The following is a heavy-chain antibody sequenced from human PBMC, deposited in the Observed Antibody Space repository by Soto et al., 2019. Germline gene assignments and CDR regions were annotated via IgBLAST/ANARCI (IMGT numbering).Heavy chain of an antibody. CDR3: ARDFFDSSDYTTNWFDP. J-gene: IGHJ5*02. D-gene: IGHD3-22*01. CDR1: GDSISNSRFY. CDR2: IYHTGNA. Sequence: SETLSLTCSVSGDSISNSRFYWAWIRQPPGEGMEWIGSIYHTGNAYYNPSLKSRVTISVDTSKNQFSLKLTSVTAADAALYYCARDFFDSSDYTTNWFDPWGQGTLVTVSS. V-gene: IGHV4-39*01.